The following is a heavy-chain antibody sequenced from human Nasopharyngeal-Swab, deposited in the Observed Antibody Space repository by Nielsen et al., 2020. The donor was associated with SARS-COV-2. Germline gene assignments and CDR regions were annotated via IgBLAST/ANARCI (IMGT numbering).Heavy chain of an antibody. V-gene: IGHV3-9*01. CDR2: ISWNSGSI. D-gene: IGHD3-10*01. Sequence: GGSLRLSCAASGFTFDDYAMHWVRQAPGKGLEWVSGISWNSGSIGYADSVKGRFTISRDNAKNSLYLQMNSLRAEDTALYYCAKDGGEMLYGSGSMMAFDYWGQGTLVTVSS. CDR3: AKDGGEMLYGSGSMMAFDY. J-gene: IGHJ4*02. CDR1: GFTFDDYA.